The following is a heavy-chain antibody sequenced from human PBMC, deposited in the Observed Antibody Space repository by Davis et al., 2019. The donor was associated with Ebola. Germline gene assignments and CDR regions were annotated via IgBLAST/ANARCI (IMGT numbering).Heavy chain of an antibody. CDR3: ARVDRYNSGPYFFVMDV. V-gene: IGHV4-59*12. CDR2: IYSSGST. J-gene: IGHJ6*02. Sequence: SETLSLTCTASGGSISGYYWSWIRQTPGKGLEWIGYIYSSGSTNYTPSLQSRVSMSIDTSKNQVSLKMRSVTASDTAIYYCARVDRYNSGPYFFVMDVWGQGTTVTVS. CDR1: GGSISGYY. D-gene: IGHD5-12*01.